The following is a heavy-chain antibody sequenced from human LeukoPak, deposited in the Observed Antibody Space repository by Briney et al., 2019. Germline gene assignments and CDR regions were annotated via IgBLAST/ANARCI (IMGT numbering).Heavy chain of an antibody. Sequence: GGSLRLSCAASGFTFDDYAMHWVRQAPGKGLEWVSGISWNSGSIGYADSVKGRFTISRDNAHNSLYLQMNSLRAEDTALYYCARVKDFGSIWYPFEYWGQGTLVTVSS. D-gene: IGHD1-14*01. CDR1: GFTFDDYA. CDR2: ISWNSGSI. CDR3: ARVKDFGSIWYPFEY. V-gene: IGHV3-9*01. J-gene: IGHJ4*02.